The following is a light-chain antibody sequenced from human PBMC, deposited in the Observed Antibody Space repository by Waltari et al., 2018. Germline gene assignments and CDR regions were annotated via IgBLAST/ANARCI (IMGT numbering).Light chain of an antibody. J-gene: IGKJ2*01. CDR3: QQYYGNPRT. CDR2: RAS. V-gene: IGKV4-1*01. Sequence: DIVMTQSPDSLAVSLGERATINCKSSQSVLYSSKNKNYLAWYQQKPGQAPNLLIYRASTRESGVPDRFSGSGSGTDFTLTISSLQAEDVAVYYCQQYYGNPRTFGQGTKLEIK. CDR1: QSVLYSSKNKNY.